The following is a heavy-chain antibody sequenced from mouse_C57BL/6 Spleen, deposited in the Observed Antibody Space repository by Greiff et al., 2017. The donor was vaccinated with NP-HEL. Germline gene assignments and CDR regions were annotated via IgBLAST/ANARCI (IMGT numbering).Heavy chain of an antibody. CDR1: GYTFTDYN. D-gene: IGHD2-5*01. Sequence: EVQLQQSGPELVKPGASVKIPCKASGYTFTDYNMDWVKQSHGKSLEWIGDINPNNGGTIYNQKFKGKATLTVDKSSSTAYMELRSLTSEDTAVYYCARSDSNSLYYFDYWGQGTTLTVSS. V-gene: IGHV1-18*01. CDR3: ARSDSNSLYYFDY. J-gene: IGHJ2*01. CDR2: INPNNGGT.